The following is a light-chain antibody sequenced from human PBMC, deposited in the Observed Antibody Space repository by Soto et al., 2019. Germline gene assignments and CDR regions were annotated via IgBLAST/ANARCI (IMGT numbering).Light chain of an antibody. CDR2: SNH. J-gene: IGLJ2*01. CDR1: SSNIGSNT. V-gene: IGLV1-44*01. Sequence: QSVLTQPPSASGTPGQRVTISCSGTSSNIGSNTVNWYQQLPGTTPKLLLYSNHHRRPGVPYRFSGSTSGSSAALAISGLQSEDEADDYYGAWDASLNGLVFGGGTKLTVL. CDR3: GAWDASLNGLV.